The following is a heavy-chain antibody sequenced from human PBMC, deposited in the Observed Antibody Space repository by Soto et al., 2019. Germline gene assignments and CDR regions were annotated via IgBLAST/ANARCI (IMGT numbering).Heavy chain of an antibody. D-gene: IGHD5-12*01. J-gene: IGHJ6*02. Sequence: PSETLSLTSTVSGGSISNADYYWSWVRQPPGKGLEWIGYIYYSGSSFFNPSLKSRVTMSKDTSKNQFSLRLTSVTAADTAVYYCARAIVVTVGGMDVWGRGTTVTVSS. CDR3: ARAIVVTVGGMDV. CDR1: GGSISNADYY. V-gene: IGHV4-30-4*01. CDR2: IYYSGSS.